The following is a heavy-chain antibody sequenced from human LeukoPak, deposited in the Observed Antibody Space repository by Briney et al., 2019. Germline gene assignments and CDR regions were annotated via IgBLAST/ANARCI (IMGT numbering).Heavy chain of an antibody. D-gene: IGHD4-11*01. CDR2: IYSGGST. J-gene: IGHJ4*02. CDR1: GFTVSSNY. CDR3: ARDGYYSNPYFC. Sequence: GGSLRLSCAASGFTVSSNYMSWVRQAPGKGLEWVSVIYSGGSTYYADSVKGRFTISRDNYKNTLYLQMNSLRAEDTAVYYCARDGYYSNPYFCWGQGTLVTVSS. V-gene: IGHV3-66*02.